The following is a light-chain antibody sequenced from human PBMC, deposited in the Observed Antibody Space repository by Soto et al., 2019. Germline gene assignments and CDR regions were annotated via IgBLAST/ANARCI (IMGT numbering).Light chain of an antibody. J-gene: IGKJ1*01. V-gene: IGKV1-12*01. Sequence: DIQMTQSPSSVSASVGDRVTITCRASQGIGRWLAWYQQKPGKAPKLLIYGALSLQSGVPSRFSGSVSGTDFTLTISSLQPEDSGTYYCQQANSFPWTFGQGTKVEIK. CDR2: GAL. CDR1: QGIGRW. CDR3: QQANSFPWT.